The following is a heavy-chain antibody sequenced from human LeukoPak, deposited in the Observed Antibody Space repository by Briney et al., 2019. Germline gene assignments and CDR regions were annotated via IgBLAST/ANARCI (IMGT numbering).Heavy chain of an antibody. J-gene: IGHJ4*02. Sequence: GGSLRLSCAASGFTFSSYWMSWVRQAPGKGLEWVANIKQDGSEKYYVDSVKGRFTISRDNAKNSLYLQMNSLRAEDTAVYYCARGRSTMLLWFGEPGYYFDYWGQGALVTVSS. V-gene: IGHV3-7*01. CDR3: ARGRSTMLLWFGEPGYYFDY. D-gene: IGHD3-10*01. CDR2: IKQDGSEK. CDR1: GFTFSSYW.